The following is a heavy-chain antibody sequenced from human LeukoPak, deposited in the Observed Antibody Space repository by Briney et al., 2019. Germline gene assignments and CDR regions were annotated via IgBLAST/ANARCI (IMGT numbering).Heavy chain of an antibody. D-gene: IGHD5-12*01. J-gene: IGHJ4*02. CDR1: GYTFTSYG. CDR2: ISAYNGNT. V-gene: IGHV1-18*01. CDR3: ARGQNVWWLLPTTPFDY. Sequence: ASVKVSCKASGYTFTSYGISWVRQAPGQGLEWMGWISAYNGNTNYAQKLQGIVTMTTDTSTSTAYMELRSLRSDDTAVYYCARGQNVWWLLPTTPFDYWGQGTLVTVSS.